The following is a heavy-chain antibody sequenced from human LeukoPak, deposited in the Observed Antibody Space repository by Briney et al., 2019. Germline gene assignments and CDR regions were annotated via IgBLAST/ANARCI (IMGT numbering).Heavy chain of an antibody. CDR1: GFSFSSYE. Sequence: GGSLRLSCAASGFSFSSYEMNWVRQAPGKGLEWVSSISSTSNYIYYADSVKGRFTISRDNAKTSLYLQMNSLRAEDTAVYYCARDDRYSYGYSQSGHFDYWGQGILVTVSS. J-gene: IGHJ4*02. CDR2: ISSTSNYI. V-gene: IGHV3-21*01. CDR3: ARDDRYSYGYSQSGHFDY. D-gene: IGHD5-18*01.